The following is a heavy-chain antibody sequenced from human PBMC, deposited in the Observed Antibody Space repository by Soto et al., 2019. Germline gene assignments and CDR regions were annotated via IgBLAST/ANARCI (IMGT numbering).Heavy chain of an antibody. CDR3: LKVKYGDYESRYDYYYMDV. Sequence: ASVKVSCKASGGTFSSYTISWVRQAPGQGLELMGRIIPILGIANYAQKFQGRVTITADKSTSTAYLELSSLRSEDTGVYYCLKVKYGDYESRYDYYYMDVWGKGTTLNVSS. J-gene: IGHJ6*03. V-gene: IGHV1-69*02. CDR1: GGTFSSYT. D-gene: IGHD4-17*01. CDR2: IIPILGIA.